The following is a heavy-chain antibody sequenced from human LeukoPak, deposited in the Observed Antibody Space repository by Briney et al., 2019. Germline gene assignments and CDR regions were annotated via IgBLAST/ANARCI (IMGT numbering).Heavy chain of an antibody. Sequence: GRSLRLSCAASGFTFSSYGMHWVRQAPGKGLEWVAVISYDGSNKYYADSVKGRFTISRDNSKNTLYLQMNSLRAEDTAVYYCAKDRRVFWESGYFDYWGQGTLVTVSS. D-gene: IGHD1-26*01. V-gene: IGHV3-30*18. CDR2: ISYDGSNK. CDR3: AKDRRVFWESGYFDY. CDR1: GFTFSSYG. J-gene: IGHJ4*02.